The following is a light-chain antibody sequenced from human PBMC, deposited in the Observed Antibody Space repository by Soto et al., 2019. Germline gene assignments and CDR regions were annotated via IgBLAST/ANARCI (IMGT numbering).Light chain of an antibody. V-gene: IGLV2-14*01. Sequence: QSVLNQPASVSGSPGQSITISCTGTTSDIGGRNYVSWYQQYPGEVPKLIIYEVTNRPSGVSNRFSGSKSGNTASLTISGLQPEDEADYHCSSYTSSSTWVFGGGTQLTVL. J-gene: IGLJ3*02. CDR3: SSYTSSSTWV. CDR2: EVT. CDR1: TSDIGGRNY.